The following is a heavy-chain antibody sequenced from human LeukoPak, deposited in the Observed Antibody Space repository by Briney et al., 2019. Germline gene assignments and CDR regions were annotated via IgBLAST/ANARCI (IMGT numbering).Heavy chain of an antibody. CDR1: GGSISSGGYY. Sequence: SETLSLTCTVSGGSISSGGYYWSWIRQPPGKGLEWIGYISHSGSTYYNPSLQSRVTVSVDRSKNQFSLKLSSVSAADTALYYCASTPPDLPGYYYMDVWGKGTTVTVSS. V-gene: IGHV4-30-2*01. J-gene: IGHJ6*03. D-gene: IGHD1-14*01. CDR3: ASTPPDLPGYYYMDV. CDR2: ISHSGST.